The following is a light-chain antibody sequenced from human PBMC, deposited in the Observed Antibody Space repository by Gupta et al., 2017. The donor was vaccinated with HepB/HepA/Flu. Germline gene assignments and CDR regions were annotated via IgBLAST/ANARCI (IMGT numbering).Light chain of an antibody. J-gene: IGKJ1*01. CDR2: LGS. Sequence: DIVMTQSPLSLPVTPGEPASISCRSSQSLLHSNGYNYLDWYLQKPGQSPQLLIYLGSNRASGVPDRFSGSGSGTDFTLKISRVDAEDVGVYYCMRALQTPRTFGQGTKVEIK. CDR1: QSLLHSNGYNY. CDR3: MRALQTPRT. V-gene: IGKV2-28*01.